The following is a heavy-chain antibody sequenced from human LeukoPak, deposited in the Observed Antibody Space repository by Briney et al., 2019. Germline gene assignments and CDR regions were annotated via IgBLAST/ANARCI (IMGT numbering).Heavy chain of an antibody. J-gene: IGHJ6*02. D-gene: IGHD3-10*01. V-gene: IGHV3-21*01. Sequence: GGCLRLSCAASGFTFSSYSMNWVRQAPGKGLEWVSSISSSSSYIYYADSVKGRFTISRDNAKNSLYLQMNSLRAEDTAVYYCARGLRFGYYYGSGSHSGMDVWGQGTTVTVSS. CDR2: ISSSSSYI. CDR1: GFTFSSYS. CDR3: ARGLRFGYYYGSGSHSGMDV.